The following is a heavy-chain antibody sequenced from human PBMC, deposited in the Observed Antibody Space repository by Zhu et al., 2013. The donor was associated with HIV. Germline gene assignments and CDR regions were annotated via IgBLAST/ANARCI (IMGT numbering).Heavy chain of an antibody. J-gene: IGHJ6*03. V-gene: IGHV4-34*01. CDR2: INHSGST. Sequence: VQLQQWGAGLLKPSETLSLTCAVYGGSFSGYYWSWIRQPPGKGLEWIGEINHSGSTNYNPSLKSRVTISVDTSKNQFSLKLSSVTAADTAVYYCARGQLLXLYYMDVWGKGTTVTVSS. D-gene: IGHD1-1*01. CDR3: ARGQLLXLYYMDV. CDR1: GGSFSGYY.